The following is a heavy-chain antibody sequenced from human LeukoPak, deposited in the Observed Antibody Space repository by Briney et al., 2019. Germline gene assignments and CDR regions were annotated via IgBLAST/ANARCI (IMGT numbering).Heavy chain of an antibody. D-gene: IGHD3-10*01. V-gene: IGHV3-48*04. Sequence: PGGSLRLSCAASGFTFSSFSMNWVRQAPGKGLEWVSYISSSGSTIYYADSVKGRFTTSRDNAKNSLYLQMNSLRAEDTAVYYCARVPYYYGSGVHWGQGTLVTVSS. CDR1: GFTFSSFS. CDR3: ARVPYYYGSGVH. J-gene: IGHJ4*02. CDR2: ISSSGSTI.